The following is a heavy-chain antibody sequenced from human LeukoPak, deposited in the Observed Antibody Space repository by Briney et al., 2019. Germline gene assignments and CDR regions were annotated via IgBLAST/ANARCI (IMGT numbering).Heavy chain of an antibody. J-gene: IGHJ4*02. CDR2: IYHSGST. CDR3: AREPVAGTTYFDY. Sequence: SQTLSLTCTVSCGSISSGGYYWSWIRQPPGKGLEWIGYIYHSGSTYYNPSLRSRVTISVDRSKNQFSLKLSSVTAADTAVYYCAREPVAGTTYFDYWGQGTLVTVSS. V-gene: IGHV4-30-2*01. CDR1: CGSISSGGYY. D-gene: IGHD6-19*01.